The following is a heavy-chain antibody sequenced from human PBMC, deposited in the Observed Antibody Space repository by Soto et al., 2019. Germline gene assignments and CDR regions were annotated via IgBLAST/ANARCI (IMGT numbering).Heavy chain of an antibody. CDR1: GGTFSSYA. CDR3: ARRPPLWGGYDLNCYGMDV. J-gene: IGHJ6*02. V-gene: IGHV1-69*12. D-gene: IGHD5-12*01. Sequence: QVQLVQSGAEVKKPGSSVKVSCKASGGTFSSYAISWVRQAPGQGLEWMGGIIPIFGTANYAQKFQGRVTITADESTSTAYMELSSLRSEDTAVYYCARRPPLWGGYDLNCYGMDVWGQGTTVTVSS. CDR2: IIPIFGTA.